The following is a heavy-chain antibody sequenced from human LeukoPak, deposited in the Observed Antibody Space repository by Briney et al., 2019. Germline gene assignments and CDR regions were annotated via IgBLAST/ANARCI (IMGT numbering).Heavy chain of an antibody. V-gene: IGHV1-69-2*01. D-gene: IGHD4-17*01. CDR2: VDPEDGET. CDR3: ATGAGDYVFGVSGDAFDI. J-gene: IGHJ3*02. CDR1: GYSFTDYY. Sequence: ASVKISCKVSGYSFTDYYMHWVQQAPGKGLEWMGLVDPEDGETIYAEKFQGRVTITADTSTDTAYMELRSLRSEDTAVYYCATGAGDYVFGVSGDAFDIWGQGTMVTASS.